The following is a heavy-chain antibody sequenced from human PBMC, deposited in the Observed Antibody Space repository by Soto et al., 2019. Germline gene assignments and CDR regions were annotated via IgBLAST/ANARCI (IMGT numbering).Heavy chain of an antibody. CDR3: ARHFLTVTSNDYYFYYGMDV. D-gene: IGHD4-17*01. J-gene: IGHJ6*02. CDR1: GYSFTTYW. CDR2: IYPGDSDT. Sequence: EVQLVQSGAEVKKPGQSLKISCKSSGYSFTTYWIGWVRQMPGKGLEYMGIIYPGDSDTRYSPSFQGQVTISADNSISTAYLQWSSLKASDTAVYYCARHFLTVTSNDYYFYYGMDVWGQGTTVTVSS. V-gene: IGHV5-51*01.